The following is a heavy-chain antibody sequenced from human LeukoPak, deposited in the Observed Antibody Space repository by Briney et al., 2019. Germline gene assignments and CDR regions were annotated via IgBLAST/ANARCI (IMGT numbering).Heavy chain of an antibody. D-gene: IGHD3-10*01. Sequence: AGGSLRLPCAASGFTFSDYYMSWIPQAPGKGLEWFSYISTSSTYTNYADSVKGRFTISRDNAKNSLYLQMNSLRAEDTAVYYCANTQGSGSYYENWGQGTLVTVSS. CDR1: GFTFSDYY. V-gene: IGHV3-11*03. J-gene: IGHJ4*02. CDR2: ISTSSTYT. CDR3: ANTQGSGSYYEN.